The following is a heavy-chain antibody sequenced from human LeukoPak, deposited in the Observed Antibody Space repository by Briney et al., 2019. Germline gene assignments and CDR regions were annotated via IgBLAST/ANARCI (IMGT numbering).Heavy chain of an antibody. CDR1: GGSISSGDYY. CDR2: IYYSGST. Sequence: SETLSLTCTVSGGSISSGDYYWSWIRQPPGKGLEWIGYIYYSGSTYYNPSPKSRVTISVDTSKNQFSLELSSVTAADTAVYYCARVWLAHFDYWGQGTLVTVSS. D-gene: IGHD5-12*01. CDR3: ARVWLAHFDY. J-gene: IGHJ4*02. V-gene: IGHV4-30-4*01.